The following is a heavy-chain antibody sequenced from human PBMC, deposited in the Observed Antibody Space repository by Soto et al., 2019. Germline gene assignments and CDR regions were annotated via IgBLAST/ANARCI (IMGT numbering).Heavy chain of an antibody. J-gene: IGHJ4*02. D-gene: IGHD5-18*01. CDR1: GITFRSRA. CDR3: ARAVDAAMDPLDY. CDR2: TSDDGDIQ. V-gene: IGHV3-30-3*01. Sequence: EQLLESGGDLVQPGGSLRLSCVASGITFRSRAMSWVRQAPGEGLEWVAITSDDGDIQYYADSVKGRFTISRDNSKNTLYLQMTTLRSEDAAVYFCARAVDAAMDPLDYWGQGTLVTVSS.